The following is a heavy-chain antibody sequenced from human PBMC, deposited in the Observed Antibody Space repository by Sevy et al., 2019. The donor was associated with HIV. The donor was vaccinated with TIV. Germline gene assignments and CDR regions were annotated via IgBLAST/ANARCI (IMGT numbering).Heavy chain of an antibody. CDR2: ISSTGSHK. V-gene: IGHV3-30-3*01. D-gene: IGHD5-12*01. J-gene: IGHJ4*02. CDR1: GFNCRTHA. Sequence: GGSLRLSCAASGFNCRTHAMHWVRQPPGKGLEWVAVISSTGSHKYYANSVRGRFTTSRDNSENTLSLQMNGLRLDDTGLYYCAREAGYTTTWSAGNYWGLGTLVTVSS. CDR3: AREAGYTTTWSAGNY.